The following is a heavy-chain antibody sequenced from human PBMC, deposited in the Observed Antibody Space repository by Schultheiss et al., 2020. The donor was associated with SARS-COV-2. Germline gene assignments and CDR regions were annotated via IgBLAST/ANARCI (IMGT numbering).Heavy chain of an antibody. J-gene: IGHJ4*02. D-gene: IGHD3-16*01. V-gene: IGHV4-59*02. CDR3: ARDSVGGIDQ. Sequence: GSLRLSCTVSGVSVSTYWWNWIRRPPGKGLEWIGFIHDSGSTNYNSSLKSRVTISVDTSKNKFSLKLRSVTAADTAVYYCARDSVGGIDQWGQGTLVTVSS. CDR1: GVSVSTYW. CDR2: IHDSGST.